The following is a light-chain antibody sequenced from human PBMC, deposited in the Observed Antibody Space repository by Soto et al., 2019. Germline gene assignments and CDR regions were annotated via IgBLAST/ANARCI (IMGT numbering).Light chain of an antibody. CDR2: AAS. Sequence: IVMTQSPATLSVSPGERATLSCRASQSVRSNLAWYQQKPGQAPRLLIYAASTRATNIPARFSGSGSGTEFTPPTSSLLSEDFAVYYCQQYDNWPPWTFGQGTKVDIK. V-gene: IGKV3D-15*01. CDR3: QQYDNWPPWT. CDR1: QSVRSN. J-gene: IGKJ1*01.